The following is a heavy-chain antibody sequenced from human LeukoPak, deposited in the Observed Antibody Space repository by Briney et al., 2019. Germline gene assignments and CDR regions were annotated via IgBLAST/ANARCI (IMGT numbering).Heavy chain of an antibody. J-gene: IGHJ4*02. Sequence: GGSLRLSCAASGFTVSSNYMSWVRQAPGKGLEWVAISYSGNTTYCADSVRGRFTISRDKSRNRLHLQMNSLRAEDTAVYYCATYSSGRRGYYFDSWGQGTLVTVSS. CDR2: SYSGNTT. D-gene: IGHD6-19*01. CDR3: ATYSSGRRGYYFDS. CDR1: GFTVSSNY. V-gene: IGHV3-66*01.